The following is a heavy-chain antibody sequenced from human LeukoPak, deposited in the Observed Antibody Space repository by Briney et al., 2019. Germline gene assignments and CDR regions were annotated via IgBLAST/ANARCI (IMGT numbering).Heavy chain of an antibody. CDR1: GFTSRSDT. CDR2: ITSSSGTI. V-gene: IGHV3-48*04. D-gene: IGHD5-24*01. CDR3: ARDPSDGYNPLFVY. Sequence: GRTLRLSCAASGFTSRSDTMNCVRHAPGKRQERGSYITSSSGTIYSVASLKVRFTISRDNVTNSLYLQMTSLRAEDTAVYYCARDPSDGYNPLFVYWGQGTLVTVSS. J-gene: IGHJ4*02.